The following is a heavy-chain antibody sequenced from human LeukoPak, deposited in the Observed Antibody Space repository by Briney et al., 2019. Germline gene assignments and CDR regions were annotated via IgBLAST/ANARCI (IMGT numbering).Heavy chain of an antibody. V-gene: IGHV4-59*01. Sequence: SETLSLTCTVSGGSISSYYWSWIRQPPGKGLEWIGYIYYSGSTNYNPSLKSRVTISVDTSKNQFSLKLSSVTAADTAVYYCARDVPQGCTNGVCSLLDVWGKGTTVTVSS. CDR1: GGSISSYY. D-gene: IGHD2-8*01. J-gene: IGHJ6*04. CDR3: ARDVPQGCTNGVCSLLDV. CDR2: IYYSGST.